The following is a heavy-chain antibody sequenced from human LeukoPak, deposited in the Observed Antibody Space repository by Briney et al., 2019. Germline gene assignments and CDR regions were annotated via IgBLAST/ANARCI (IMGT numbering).Heavy chain of an antibody. Sequence: PGGSLRLSCAASEFPFSSHWMYWVRQAPGKGLVWVARLSGDGGTTRHADSVKGRFTISRDNAKSTLYLQMDSLRDEDTALYYCARGIASSRSVAIDLWGRGTLVVVSS. V-gene: IGHV3-74*01. D-gene: IGHD6-13*01. J-gene: IGHJ4*02. CDR1: EFPFSSHW. CDR3: ARGIASSRSVAIDL. CDR2: LSGDGGTT.